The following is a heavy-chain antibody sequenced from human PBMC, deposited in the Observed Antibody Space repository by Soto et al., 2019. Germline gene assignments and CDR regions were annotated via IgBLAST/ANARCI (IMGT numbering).Heavy chain of an antibody. V-gene: IGHV3-66*01. D-gene: IGHD4-4*01. CDR3: ATSTVTSQYHMGV. CDR1: GFTVSSTY. Sequence: GGSLRLSCAASGFTVSSTYMSWVRQAPGKGLEWVSVIYSDGGTYYADSVKGRFTISRDNSKNTVYLQMNSLRAEDTAVYYCATSTVTSQYHMGVWGKGTTVTVSS. J-gene: IGHJ6*03. CDR2: IYSDGGT.